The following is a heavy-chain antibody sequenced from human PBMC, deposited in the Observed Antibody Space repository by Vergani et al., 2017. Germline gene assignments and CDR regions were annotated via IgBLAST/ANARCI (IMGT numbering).Heavy chain of an antibody. CDR1: GFTFSSYW. D-gene: IGHD5-18*01. CDR3: ARGQEYSYGPYCFDY. CDR2: IKQDGSEK. J-gene: IGHJ4*02. V-gene: IGHV3-7*01. Sequence: EVQLVESGGGLVQPGGSLRLSCAASGFTFSSYWMSWVRQAPGKGLEWVANIKQDGSEKYYVDSVKGRFTISRDNSKNTLYLQMNSLRAEDTAVYYCARGQEYSYGPYCFDYWGQGTLVTVSS.